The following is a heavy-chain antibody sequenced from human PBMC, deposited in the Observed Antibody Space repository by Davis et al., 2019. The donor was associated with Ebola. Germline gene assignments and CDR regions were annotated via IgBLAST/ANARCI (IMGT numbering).Heavy chain of an antibody. CDR1: GFTFNSYW. CDR2: IKEDGSEK. Sequence: PGGSLRLSCAASGFTFNSYWMNWVRQAPGKGLEWVANIKEDGSEKYYVDSVKGRFTISRDNAKNSLYLQMDNLRAEDTAVYYCARGTGTGFDYWGQGTLVTVSS. J-gene: IGHJ4*02. CDR3: ARGTGTGFDY. V-gene: IGHV3-7*01. D-gene: IGHD1-14*01.